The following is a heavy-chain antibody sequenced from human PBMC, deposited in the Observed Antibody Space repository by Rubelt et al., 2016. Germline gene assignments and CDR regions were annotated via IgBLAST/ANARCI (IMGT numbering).Heavy chain of an antibody. Sequence: QVQLQQWGAGLLKPSETLSLTCAVYGGSFSGYYWSWIRQPPGKGLEWIGEINHNGSTNYNPSLKGRVSISVDTSKNQFSLRLTAVTAADTAVYYCARRPDGLDVWGQGTTVTVS. CDR2: INHNGST. CDR1: GGSFSGYY. V-gene: IGHV4-34*01. CDR3: ARRPDGLDV. J-gene: IGHJ6*02.